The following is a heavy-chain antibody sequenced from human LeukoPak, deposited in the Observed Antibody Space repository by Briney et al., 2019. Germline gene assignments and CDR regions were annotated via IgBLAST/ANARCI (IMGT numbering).Heavy chain of an antibody. Sequence: PSETLSLTCAVYGGSFSGYYWSWIRQPPGKGLEWIGEINHSGSTNYNPSLKSRVTISVDTSENQFSLKLSSVTAADTAVYYCARVEVYDSSGYYGPLLDYWGQGTLVTVSS. J-gene: IGHJ4*02. D-gene: IGHD3-22*01. V-gene: IGHV4-34*01. CDR1: GGSFSGYY. CDR3: ARVEVYDSSGYYGPLLDY. CDR2: INHSGST.